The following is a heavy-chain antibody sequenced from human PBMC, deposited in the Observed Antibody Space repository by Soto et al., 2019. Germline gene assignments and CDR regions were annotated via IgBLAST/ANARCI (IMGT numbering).Heavy chain of an antibody. Sequence: QVQLVQSGAEVKKPGASVKVSCKASGYTFTSYGISWVRQAPGQGLEWMGWISAYNSNTNYAQKLQGRVTMTTDTSTSTAYMELRSLRSDDTAVYYCASTTNFAYDSSGYYLYYFDYWGQGTLVTVSS. CDR3: ASTTNFAYDSSGYYLYYFDY. V-gene: IGHV1-18*01. CDR2: ISAYNSNT. CDR1: GYTFTSYG. D-gene: IGHD3-22*01. J-gene: IGHJ4*02.